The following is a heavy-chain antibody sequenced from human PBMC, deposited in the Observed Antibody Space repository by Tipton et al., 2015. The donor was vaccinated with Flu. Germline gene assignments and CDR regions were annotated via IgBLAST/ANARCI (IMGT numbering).Heavy chain of an antibody. CDR2: FYYDVGT. J-gene: IGHJ4*02. CDR1: GASLRSGSYY. CDR3: VRTKDGYTLSNFVY. V-gene: IGHV4-39*06. D-gene: IGHD5-24*01. Sequence: LRLSCTVSGASLRSGSYYWGWIRQPQGKGLEWIGSFYYDVGTYYNPSLNSRGTISVDESKNQFPLRLTSVTAADTAVYYCVRTKDGYTLSNFVYWGQGTLVTVSS.